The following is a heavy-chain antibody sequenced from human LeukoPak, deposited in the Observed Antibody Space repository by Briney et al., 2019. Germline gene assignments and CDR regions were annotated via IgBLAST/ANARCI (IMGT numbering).Heavy chain of an antibody. CDR2: IYFGGTT. Sequence: GGSLRLSCAASGFTVSSNYMTWVRQAPGQGLEWVSVIYFGGTTSYADSVKGRFTISRDNSKNTVYLQMNSLRVEDTAVYYCARGDGVYVYWGQGTLVTVSS. CDR1: GFTVSSNY. CDR3: ARGDGVYVY. D-gene: IGHD5/OR15-5a*01. J-gene: IGHJ4*02. V-gene: IGHV3-53*01.